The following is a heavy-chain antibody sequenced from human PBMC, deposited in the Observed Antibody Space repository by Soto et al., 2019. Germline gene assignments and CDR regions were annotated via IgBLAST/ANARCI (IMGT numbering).Heavy chain of an antibody. CDR3: ARDPDYGDYGTSPADDD. V-gene: IGHV1-3*01. CDR2: INAGNGNT. Sequence: ASVKVSCKASGYTFTSYAMHWVRQAPGQRLEWMGWINAGNGNTKYSQKFQGRVTITRDTSASTAYMELSSLRSEDTAVYYCARDPDYGDYGTSPADDDWGQGTLVNVSS. D-gene: IGHD4-17*01. J-gene: IGHJ4*02. CDR1: GYTFTSYA.